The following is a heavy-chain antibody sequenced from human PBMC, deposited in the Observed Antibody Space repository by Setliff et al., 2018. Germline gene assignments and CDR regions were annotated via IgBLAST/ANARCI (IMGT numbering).Heavy chain of an antibody. V-gene: IGHV3-23*01. D-gene: IGHD3-3*01. Sequence: GGSLRLSCVASGFTFSNYAMAWVRQAPGKGLEWVSAISGSGDSTYYADSVKGRFTISRDNSRNTLYLQMKSLRAEDTAVYYCAKIRLGGWTGYTDYWGQGTLVTVSS. CDR3: AKIRLGGWTGYTDY. CDR2: ISGSGDST. CDR1: GFTFSNYA. J-gene: IGHJ4*02.